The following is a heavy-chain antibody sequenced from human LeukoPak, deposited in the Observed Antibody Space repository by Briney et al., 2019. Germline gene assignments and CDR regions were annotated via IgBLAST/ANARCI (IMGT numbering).Heavy chain of an antibody. CDR1: GYTFTSYG. D-gene: IGHD6-13*01. CDR3: ARDGRGHWDTSRWYLGNWFDP. CDR2: ISTYDANT. Sequence: GASVKVSCKASGYTFTSYGINWVRQAPGQGLEWMGWISTYDANTEYAQKLQGRVTMTTDTSTSTAYMEVRSLRSDDTAVYYCARDGRGHWDTSRWYLGNWFDPWGQGTLVTVS. V-gene: IGHV1-18*01. J-gene: IGHJ5*02.